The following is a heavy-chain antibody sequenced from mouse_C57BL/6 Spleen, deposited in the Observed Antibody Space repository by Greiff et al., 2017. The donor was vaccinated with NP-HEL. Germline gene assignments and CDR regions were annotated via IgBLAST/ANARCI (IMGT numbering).Heavy chain of an antibody. CDR1: GYAFTNYL. J-gene: IGHJ3*01. CDR3: ARSDYYGSAY. Sequence: QVQLQQSGAELVRPGTSVKVSCKASGYAFTNYLIEWVKQRPGQGLEWIGVINPGSGGTNYNEKLKGKATLTADKSSSTAYMQLSRLTSEDSAVYFCARSDYYGSAYWGKGTLVTVSA. D-gene: IGHD1-1*01. V-gene: IGHV1-54*01. CDR2: INPGSGGT.